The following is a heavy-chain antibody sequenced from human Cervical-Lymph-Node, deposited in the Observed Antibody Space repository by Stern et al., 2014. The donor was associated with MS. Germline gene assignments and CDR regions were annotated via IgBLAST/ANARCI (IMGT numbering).Heavy chain of an antibody. V-gene: IGHV3-23*04. J-gene: IGHJ4*02. CDR2: IGSDGGT. D-gene: IGHD1-1*01. Sequence: EVQLEESGGGLVRPGGSLRLSCAGSGFTLRNFAMTWIRQAPGKGLEWVSGIGSDGGTHHSESVKGRFSISRDNSKNTLYLQMDRLTVEDTAVYFCGKDLHYWTADSWGQGTLVTVSS. CDR1: GFTLRNFA. CDR3: GKDLHYWTADS.